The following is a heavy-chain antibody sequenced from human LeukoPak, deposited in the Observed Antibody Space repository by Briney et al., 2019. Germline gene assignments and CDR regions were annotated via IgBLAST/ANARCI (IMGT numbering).Heavy chain of an antibody. CDR2: IWYDGSKT. Sequence: GGSLRLSCAASGFTFSNYGMHWVRQAPGKGLEWVAVIWYDGSKTYYADSVKGRFTISRDDSKNTLYLQMNSVRVEDTALYYCAREGFDPWGQGTLVTVSS. J-gene: IGHJ5*02. CDR1: GFTFSNYG. CDR3: AREGFDP. V-gene: IGHV3-33*01.